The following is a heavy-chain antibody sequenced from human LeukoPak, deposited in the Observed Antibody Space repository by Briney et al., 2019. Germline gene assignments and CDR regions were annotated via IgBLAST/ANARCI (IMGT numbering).Heavy chain of an antibody. CDR3: ARHTPMGQYYYYGMDV. CDR1: GGSISSYY. D-gene: IGHD5-18*01. J-gene: IGHJ6*02. CDR2: IYYSGST. Sequence: SETLSLTCTVSGGSISSYYWSWIRQPPGKGLEWIGYIYYSGSTNYNPSLKSRVTISVDTSKNQFSLKLSSVTAADTAVYYCARHTPMGQYYYYGMDVWGQGTTVTVSS. V-gene: IGHV4-59*08.